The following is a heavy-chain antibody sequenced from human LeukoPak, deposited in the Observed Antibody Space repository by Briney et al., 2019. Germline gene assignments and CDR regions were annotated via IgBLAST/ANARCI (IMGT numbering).Heavy chain of an antibody. V-gene: IGHV4-59*01. CDR1: GGSISGYY. CDR3: ARGVVEEQYYYYYMDV. D-gene: IGHD2-15*01. Sequence: SGTLSLTPAVSGGSISGYYWSCIPDTPGERLERMWYIYFTGGINYNPSLKSRVTISVDTSKNQCSLKLSSVTAADTAVHYCARGVVEEQYYYYYMDVWGKGTTLTVSS. CDR2: IYFTGGI. J-gene: IGHJ6*03.